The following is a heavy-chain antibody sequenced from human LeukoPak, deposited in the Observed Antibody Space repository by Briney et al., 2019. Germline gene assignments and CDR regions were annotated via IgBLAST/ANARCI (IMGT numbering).Heavy chain of an antibody. J-gene: IGHJ4*02. Sequence: GGSLRLSCAASGFTVSSNYMSWVRQAPGKGLEWVSYISSSSSTIYYADSVKGRFTISRDSAKNSLYLQMNSLRAEDTAVYYCARAAAETGFDYWGQGTLVTVSS. V-gene: IGHV3-48*04. D-gene: IGHD6-13*01. CDR3: ARAAAETGFDY. CDR2: ISSSSSTI. CDR1: GFTVSSNY.